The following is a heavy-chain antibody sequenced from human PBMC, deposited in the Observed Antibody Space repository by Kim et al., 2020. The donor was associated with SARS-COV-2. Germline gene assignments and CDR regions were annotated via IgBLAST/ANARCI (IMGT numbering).Heavy chain of an antibody. V-gene: IGHV3-11*03. J-gene: IGHJ4*02. CDR3: ARHAEGSFPDY. CDR2: ISSSNSYT. Sequence: GGSLRLSCAASGFTFSDYYMTWIRQAPGKGLEWVSYISSSNSYTNYADSVKGRFTISRDNDKNSLYLQMNSLRAEDTAMYYCARHAEGSFPDYWGQGTLVTVSS. CDR1: GFTFSDYY.